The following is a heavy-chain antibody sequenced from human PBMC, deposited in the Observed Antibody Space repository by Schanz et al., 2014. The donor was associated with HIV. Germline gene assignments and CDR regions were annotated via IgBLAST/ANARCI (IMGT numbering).Heavy chain of an antibody. D-gene: IGHD4-4*01. CDR2: MNPNSGNT. Sequence: QVQLVQSGAEVKKPGSSVKVSCKASGGTFSSYAISWVRQATGQGLEWMGWMNPNSGNTGYAEKFQGRLPMPRNPSISTAYMELSSLRSEDTAVYYCASQYSNYDSSRRYHWYFDLWGRGTTVIVSS. J-gene: IGHJ2*01. V-gene: IGHV1-8*02. CDR1: GGTFSSYA. CDR3: ASQYSNYDSSRRYHWYFDL.